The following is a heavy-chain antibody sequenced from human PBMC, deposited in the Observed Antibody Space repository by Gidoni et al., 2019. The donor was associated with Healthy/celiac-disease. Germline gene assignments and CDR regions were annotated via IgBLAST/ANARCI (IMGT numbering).Heavy chain of an antibody. CDR2: IIPIFGTA. CDR3: ARDCCFGGGDPTDDY. J-gene: IGHJ4*02. V-gene: IGHV1-69*06. D-gene: IGHD2-21*01. Sequence: QVQLVQSGAEVKKHGSSVKVSCKASGGTFSSYAISWVRQAPGQGLEWMGGIIPIFGTANYAQKFQGRVTITADKSTSTAYMELSSLRSEDTAVYYCARDCCFGGGDPTDDYWGQGTLVTVSS. CDR1: GGTFSSYA.